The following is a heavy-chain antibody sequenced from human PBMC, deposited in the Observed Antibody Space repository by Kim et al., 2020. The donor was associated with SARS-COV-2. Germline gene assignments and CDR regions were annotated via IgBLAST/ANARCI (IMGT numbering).Heavy chain of an antibody. CDR3: AKDHPSSGWPTFDS. D-gene: IGHD6-19*01. CDR2: VNNGNNP. Sequence: GGSLRLSCEASGFTFGNFAMSWVRQSPGKGLEWVASVNNGNNPYYADSVKGRFTVSRDNGKNMFYLQRGSLRAEDTALYYCAKDHPSSGWPTFDSWGRGTLVTVSS. V-gene: IGHV3-23*01. J-gene: IGHJ4*02. CDR1: GFTFGNFA.